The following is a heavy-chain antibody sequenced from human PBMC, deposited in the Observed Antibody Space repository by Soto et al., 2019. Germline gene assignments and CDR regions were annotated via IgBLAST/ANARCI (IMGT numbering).Heavy chain of an antibody. CDR3: AKDHLVGATPPLYFDY. J-gene: IGHJ4*02. Sequence: GGSLRLSCAASGFTFSSYAMSWVRQAPWKGLEWVSAISGSGGSTYYADSVKGRFTISRDNSKNTLYLQMNSLRAEDTAVYYCAKDHLVGATPPLYFDYWGQGTLVTVSS. D-gene: IGHD1-26*01. CDR2: ISGSGGST. V-gene: IGHV3-23*01. CDR1: GFTFSSYA.